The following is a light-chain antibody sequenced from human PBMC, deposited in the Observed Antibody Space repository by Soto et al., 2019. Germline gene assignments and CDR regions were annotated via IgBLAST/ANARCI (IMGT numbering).Light chain of an antibody. CDR1: QYISSY. CDR2: GAS. Sequence: DIQMTQSPSSLSASVGDRVTITCRASQYISSYVIWYQQKPGKAPKFLIYGASDLQRGVPSRFSGSGSGTDFTLTINSLQPEDFATYYCQQSYSRPLTFGPGTKLDIK. J-gene: IGKJ3*01. V-gene: IGKV1-39*01. CDR3: QQSYSRPLT.